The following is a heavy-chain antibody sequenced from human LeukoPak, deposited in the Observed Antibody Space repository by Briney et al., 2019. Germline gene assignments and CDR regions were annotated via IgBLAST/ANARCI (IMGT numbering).Heavy chain of an antibody. CDR1: GFTLSSYA. D-gene: IGHD3-3*01. CDR3: AKGPLLRFLEWLSPGDY. Sequence: GGSLRLSCAASGFTLSSYAMSWVRQAPGKGLEWVSAISGSGGSTYYADSVKGRFTISRDNSKNTLYLQMNSLRAEDTAVYYCAKGPLLRFLEWLSPGDYWGQGTLVTVSS. CDR2: ISGSGGST. V-gene: IGHV3-23*01. J-gene: IGHJ4*02.